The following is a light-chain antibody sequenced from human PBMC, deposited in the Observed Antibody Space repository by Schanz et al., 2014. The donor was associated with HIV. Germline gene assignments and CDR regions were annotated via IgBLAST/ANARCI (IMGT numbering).Light chain of an antibody. CDR2: ENN. V-gene: IGLV1-44*01. J-gene: IGLJ2*01. CDR1: TSNVGSRS. CDR3: AAWDVNLNGPV. Sequence: QSVLTQPPSASGTPGQRVTISCSGSTSNVGSRSVDWYQQFPGAAPKILICENNQRPSGVPDRFSGSKSGTSASLAISGLQSEDEADYYCAAWDVNLNGPVFGGGTKLTVL.